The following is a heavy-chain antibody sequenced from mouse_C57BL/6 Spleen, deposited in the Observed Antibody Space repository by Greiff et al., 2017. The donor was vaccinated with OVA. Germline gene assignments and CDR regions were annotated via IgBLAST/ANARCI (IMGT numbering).Heavy chain of an antibody. CDR2: INPYNGGT. V-gene: IGHV1-19*01. J-gene: IGHJ3*01. D-gene: IGHD2-12*01. Sequence: EVQLQQSGPVLVKPGASVKMSCKASGYTFTDYYMNWVKQSHGKSLEWIGVINPYNGGTSYNQKFKGKATLTVDKSSSTAYMELNSLTSEDSAVYYCARGNDGWFAYWGQGTLVTVSA. CDR3: ARGNDGWFAY. CDR1: GYTFTDYY.